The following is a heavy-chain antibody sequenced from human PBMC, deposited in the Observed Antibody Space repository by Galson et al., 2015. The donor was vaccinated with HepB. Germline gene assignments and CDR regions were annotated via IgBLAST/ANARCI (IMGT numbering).Heavy chain of an antibody. CDR1: GFTFSSYA. D-gene: IGHD3-3*01. V-gene: IGHV3-30-3*01. CDR3: ASTPYYDFWSGYHPRFGGALPDY. Sequence: SLRLSCAASGFTFSSYAMHWVRQAPGKGLEWVAVISYDGSNKYYADSVKGRFTISRDNSKNTLYLQMNSLRAEDTAVYYCASTPYYDFWSGYHPRFGGALPDYWGQGTLVTVSS. J-gene: IGHJ4*02. CDR2: ISYDGSNK.